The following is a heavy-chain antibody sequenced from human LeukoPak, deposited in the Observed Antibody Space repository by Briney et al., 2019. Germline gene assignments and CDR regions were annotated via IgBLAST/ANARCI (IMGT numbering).Heavy chain of an antibody. J-gene: IGHJ4*02. CDR1: GYTVTGYY. CDR2: INPNSGGT. V-gene: IGHV1-2*02. CDR3: ARESADYYDSSGYYYVDYYFDY. D-gene: IGHD3-22*01. Sequence: ASVKVSCKASGYTVTGYYMHWLRQAPGQGLESMGWINPNSGGTNYAQKFQGRVTMTRDTSISTAYMELSRLRSDDTAVYYCARESADYYDSSGYYYVDYYFDYLSQGTLVTVSS.